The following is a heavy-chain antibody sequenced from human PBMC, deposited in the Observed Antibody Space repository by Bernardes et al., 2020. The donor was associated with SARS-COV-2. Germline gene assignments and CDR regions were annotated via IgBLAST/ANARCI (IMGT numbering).Heavy chain of an antibody. Sequence: ASVKVSCKASGYTFTTYAMHWVRQAPGQRLEWMGWINTANGNTRYSQKFQGRVTITRDTSASTAYMELSSLTSEDTAVYYCARGFYYYDTSGPKYWGPGTLVTVSS. CDR3: ARGFYYYDTSGPKY. V-gene: IGHV1-3*04. D-gene: IGHD3-22*01. CDR1: GYTFTTYA. J-gene: IGHJ4*02. CDR2: INTANGNT.